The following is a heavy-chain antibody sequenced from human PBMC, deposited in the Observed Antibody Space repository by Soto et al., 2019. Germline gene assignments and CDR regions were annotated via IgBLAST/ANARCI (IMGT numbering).Heavy chain of an antibody. CDR3: ARDKGDYNWFDP. Sequence: SETLSLTCSVSGGSISSYYWSWIRQPPGKGLEWIGYIYYSGSTNYNPSLKSRVTISVDTSKNQFSLKLSSVTAADTAVYYCARDKGDYNWFDPWGQGTLVTVYS. CDR2: IYYSGST. D-gene: IGHD3-16*01. V-gene: IGHV4-59*01. CDR1: GGSISSYY. J-gene: IGHJ5*02.